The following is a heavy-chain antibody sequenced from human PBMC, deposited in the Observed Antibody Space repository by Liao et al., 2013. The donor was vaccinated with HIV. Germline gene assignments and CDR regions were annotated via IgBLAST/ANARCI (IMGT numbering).Heavy chain of an antibody. CDR2: IFYTGNT. CDR1: GGSVSISNSY. D-gene: IGHD4-17*01. J-gene: IGHJ3*02. CDR3: ARVMTKVTPDAFDI. Sequence: QLQLQESGPGLVKPSESLSLTCTVSGGSVSISNSYWGWIRQPPGKGLEWIGSIFYTGNTYYNPSLKSRVTISVDTSKNQFSLKLKSVTAADTAVYYCARVMTKVTPDAFDIWGQGTMVTVSS. V-gene: IGHV4-39*07.